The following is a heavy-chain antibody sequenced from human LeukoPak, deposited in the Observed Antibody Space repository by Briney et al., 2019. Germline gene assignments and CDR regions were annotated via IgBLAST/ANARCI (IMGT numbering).Heavy chain of an antibody. V-gene: IGHV3-23*01. Sequence: GGSLRLSCAPFGFSFSNYAMSWVRQAPGKGLEWVSSISDSGGSTYYADSVKGRFTISRDNSKNTLFLQMHTLRAEDTAVYYCARDGMSDYDYFDYWGQGTLVTVSS. D-gene: IGHD5-12*01. CDR1: GFSFSNYA. CDR2: ISDSGGST. J-gene: IGHJ4*02. CDR3: ARDGMSDYDYFDY.